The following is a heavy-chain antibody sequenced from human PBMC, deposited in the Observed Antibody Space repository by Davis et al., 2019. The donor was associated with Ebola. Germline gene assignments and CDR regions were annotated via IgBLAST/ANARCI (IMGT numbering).Heavy chain of an antibody. CDR1: GLAVSSTY. D-gene: IGHD4-17*01. V-gene: IGHV3-53*04. Sequence: GESLKISCAVSGLAVSSTYMSWVRQAPGKGLEWLSVIYTGGSTYYTDSVNGRFTMSRHNPSNTVYLQMNGLRAEDTAVYYCARLEYGDYAWIDYWGQGTLATVSS. CDR3: ARLEYGDYAWIDY. CDR2: IYTGGST. J-gene: IGHJ4*02.